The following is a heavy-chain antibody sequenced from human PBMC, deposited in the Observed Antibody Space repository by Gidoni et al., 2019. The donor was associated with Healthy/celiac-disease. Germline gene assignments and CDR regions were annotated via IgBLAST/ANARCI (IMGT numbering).Heavy chain of an antibody. CDR2: IYYSGST. CDR3: ARLWGYYDSSGYYYSTTPTYYFDY. J-gene: IGHJ4*02. V-gene: IGHV4-39*01. CDR1: GGPISSSSYY. D-gene: IGHD3-22*01. Sequence: QLQLQESGPGLVKPSETLSLTCPVPGGPISSSSYYWGWIRQPPGKGLEWIGSIYYSGSTYYNPSLKSRVTISVDTSKNQFSLKLSSVTAADTAVYYCARLWGYYDSSGYYYSTTPTYYFDYWGQGTLVTVSS.